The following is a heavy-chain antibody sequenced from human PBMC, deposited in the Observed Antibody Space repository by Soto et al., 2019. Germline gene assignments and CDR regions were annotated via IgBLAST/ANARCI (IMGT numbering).Heavy chain of an antibody. J-gene: IGHJ2*01. CDR2: ISGTGGST. Sequence: VQLLESGGDLVQPGGSLRLSCAASGITFSSYAISWVRQAPGKGLEWVSGISGTGGSTDYADSVKGRFTISRDNSENMLYLQMFSLRAEDTAVYYCANGAYSSGWYQYFDLWGRGTLVTVSS. D-gene: IGHD6-19*01. CDR1: GITFSSYA. CDR3: ANGAYSSGWYQYFDL. V-gene: IGHV3-23*01.